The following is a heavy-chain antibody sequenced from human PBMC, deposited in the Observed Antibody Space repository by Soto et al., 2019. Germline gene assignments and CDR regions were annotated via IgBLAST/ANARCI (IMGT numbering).Heavy chain of an antibody. CDR3: ATGVIWIGYFTVDS. V-gene: IGHV1-69*13. CDR1: GGSFGKSA. CDR2: FIPVYRTL. D-gene: IGHD3-3*01. J-gene: IGHJ4*02. Sequence: ASLKVSCKASGGSFGKSAINWVRQTPGQGLEWLGGFIPVYRTLNYAQKFQGRVTITADESTGTAYMTLSSLASDDTAVYYCATGVIWIGYFTVDSWGQGTRVTVSS.